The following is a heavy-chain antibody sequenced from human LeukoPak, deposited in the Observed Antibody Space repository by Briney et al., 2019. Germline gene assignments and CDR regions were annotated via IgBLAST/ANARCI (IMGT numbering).Heavy chain of an antibody. CDR3: ARAEVAGYYYGSGSYYQV. V-gene: IGHV4-34*01. J-gene: IGHJ4*02. CDR1: GGSFSGYY. Sequence: PSETLSLTCAVYGGSFSGYYWSWIRQPPGTGLEWMGEINHSGSTNYNPSLKSRVTISVDTSKNQFSLKLSSVTAADTAVYYCARAEVAGYYYGSGSYYQVWGQGTLVTVSS. CDR2: INHSGST. D-gene: IGHD3-10*01.